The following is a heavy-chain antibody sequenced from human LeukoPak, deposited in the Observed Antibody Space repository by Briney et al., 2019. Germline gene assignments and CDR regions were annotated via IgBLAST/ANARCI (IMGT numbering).Heavy chain of an antibody. CDR3: ARLGGNSGE. D-gene: IGHD4-23*01. J-gene: IGHJ4*02. V-gene: IGHV4-59*08. Sequence: SETLSLTCTVSGVSISSYYWSWIRQPPGKGLEWIGYIYYSGSTNYNPSLKSRVTISVDTSKNQFSLKLSSVTAADTAVYYCARLGGNSGEWGQGTLVTVSS. CDR1: GVSISSYY. CDR2: IYYSGST.